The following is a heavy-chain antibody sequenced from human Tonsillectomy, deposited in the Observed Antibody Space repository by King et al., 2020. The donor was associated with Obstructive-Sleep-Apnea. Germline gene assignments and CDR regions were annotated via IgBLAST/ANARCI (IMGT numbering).Heavy chain of an antibody. D-gene: IGHD6-13*01. CDR3: ARSQRGIAAAGTRGHY. CDR1: VYTFTSYG. V-gene: IGHV1-18*04. J-gene: IGHJ4*02. Sequence: QLVQSGAEVKKPGASVKVSCKASVYTFTSYGISWVRQAPGQGLEWMGWISAYNGNTNYAQKLQGRVTTTTDTSTSTAYMELRSLRSDDTAVYYCARSQRGIAAAGTRGHYWGQGTLVTVSS. CDR2: ISAYNGNT.